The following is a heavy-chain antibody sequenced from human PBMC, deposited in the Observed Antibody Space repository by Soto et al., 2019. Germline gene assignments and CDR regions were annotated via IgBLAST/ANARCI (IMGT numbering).Heavy chain of an antibody. CDR1: GYTFTGYA. CDR3: ASAVAVPADFDY. J-gene: IGHJ4*02. Sequence: QVQLVQSGAEEKKPGASVKVSCKASGYTFTGYAMHWVRQAPGQRLEWMGWINAGNGNTKYSQKFQGRVTITRDTSASTAYLETSSLRSEDTAVYYCASAVAVPADFDYWGQGTLVTVSS. V-gene: IGHV1-3*05. D-gene: IGHD6-19*01. CDR2: INAGNGNT.